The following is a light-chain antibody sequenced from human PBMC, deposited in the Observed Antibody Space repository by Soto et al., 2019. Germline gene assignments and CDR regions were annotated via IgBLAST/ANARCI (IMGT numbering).Light chain of an antibody. CDR3: QQYGSSIQT. V-gene: IGKV3-20*01. Sequence: EIVMTQSPATLSVSPGERATLSCWASQSVSSNLAWYQQKPGRPPNLLIFGASHRAPDIPDRFSGSGSGTDFTLTISRLEPEDFAVYYCQQYGSSIQTFGQGTKVDIK. J-gene: IGKJ1*01. CDR1: QSVSSN. CDR2: GAS.